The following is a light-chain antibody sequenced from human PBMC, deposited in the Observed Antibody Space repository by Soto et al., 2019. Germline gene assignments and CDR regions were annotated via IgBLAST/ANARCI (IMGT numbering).Light chain of an antibody. Sequence: EIVLTQSPGTLSLSPGERATLSCRASQSVDSNYLGWYQQKPGQAPRLLIYAASSRATGIPARFSGGGSRTDFTLTISRLEPEDFAVYYCQLYYSGLFGQGTKVEIK. J-gene: IGKJ1*01. CDR1: QSVDSNY. CDR3: QLYYSGL. V-gene: IGKV3-20*01. CDR2: AAS.